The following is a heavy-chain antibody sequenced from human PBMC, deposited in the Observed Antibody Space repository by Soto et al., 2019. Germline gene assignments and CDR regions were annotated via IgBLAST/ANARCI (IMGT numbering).Heavy chain of an antibody. J-gene: IGHJ4*02. D-gene: IGHD3-9*01. V-gene: IGHV4-34*01. CDR2: INHSGSS. Sequence: SETLSLTCAVYGASLSDSYCNWLRQPPGKGLEWIGEINHSGSSYYNPSLQSRVTISVDRSKAQFYLTLTSVTAADTAVYFCARARYYDWCFDLWGLGTPVTVSS. CDR1: GASLSDSY. CDR3: ARARYYDWCFDL.